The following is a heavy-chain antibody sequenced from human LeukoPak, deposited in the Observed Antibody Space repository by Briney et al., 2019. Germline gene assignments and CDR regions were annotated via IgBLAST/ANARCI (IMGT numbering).Heavy chain of an antibody. CDR1: GFTFSSYG. V-gene: IGHV3-33*08. D-gene: IGHD3-9*01. J-gene: IGHJ3*02. Sequence: GRSLRLSCAASGFTFSSYGMHWVRQAPGKGLEWVALIWYGGSNKYYADSVKGRFTISRDNSKNSLFLQMNSLRVEDTAVYYCARDLWSEHYDILTGYYGAFDIWGQGTMVTDSS. CDR3: ARDLWSEHYDILTGYYGAFDI. CDR2: IWYGGSNK.